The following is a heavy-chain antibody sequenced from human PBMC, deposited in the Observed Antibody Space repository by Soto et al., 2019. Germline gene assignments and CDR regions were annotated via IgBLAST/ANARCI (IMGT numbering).Heavy chain of an antibody. V-gene: IGHV4-59*08. D-gene: IGHD3-10*01. J-gene: IGHJ4*02. CDR3: ARLRGLWFGETSDDY. CDR2: IYYAGST. Sequence: SETLSLTCTVSGGSMISYYWSWIRQPPGRGLEWIGFIYYAGSTKYNPSLNSRVTISVDTSKNQFSLKLSSVTAADTAVYYCARLRGLWFGETSDDYWGQGTLVTVS. CDR1: GGSMISYY.